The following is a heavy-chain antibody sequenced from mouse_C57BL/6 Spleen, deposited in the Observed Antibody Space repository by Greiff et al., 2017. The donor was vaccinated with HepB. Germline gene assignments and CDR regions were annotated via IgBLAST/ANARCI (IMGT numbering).Heavy chain of an antibody. D-gene: IGHD1-1*01. CDR2: IYPGSGST. V-gene: IGHV1-55*01. J-gene: IGHJ4*01. CDR3: ARSDGSSCAMNY. CDR1: GYTFTSYW. Sequence: QVQLQQPGAELVKPGASVKMSCKASGYTFTSYWITWVKQRPGQGLEWIGDIYPGSGSTNYNEKFKSKATLTVDTSSSTAYMQLSSLTSEDSAVYYCARSDGSSCAMNYWGQGTSVTVSS.